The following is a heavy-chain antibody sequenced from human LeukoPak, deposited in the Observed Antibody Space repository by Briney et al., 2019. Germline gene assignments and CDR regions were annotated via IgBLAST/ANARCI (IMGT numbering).Heavy chain of an antibody. D-gene: IGHD3-16*01. CDR3: ARHYGP. V-gene: IGHV4-4*02. Sequence: SETLSLTCAVTGGSITNDNWWSWVRQPPGKGLEWIGEIYHSGSTKCNPSLKSRVIMSVDKSKNQFSLNLTSVTAADTAVYYCARHYGPWGQGTLVTVSS. J-gene: IGHJ5*02. CDR1: GGSITNDNW. CDR2: IYHSGST.